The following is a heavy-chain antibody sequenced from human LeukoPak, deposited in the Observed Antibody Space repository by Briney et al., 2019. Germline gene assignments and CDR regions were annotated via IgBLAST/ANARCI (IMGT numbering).Heavy chain of an antibody. J-gene: IGHJ4*02. CDR3: ARWRGSTSERSDY. Sequence: SGGSLRLSCTASGFTFSDYRMTWVRQAPGKGLEWVANIKQDGSAKYYVDSVKGRFTISRDNAKNSLYLQMDSLRVEDTATYYCARWRGSTSERSDYWGQGTLVTVSP. CDR1: GFTFSDYR. D-gene: IGHD2-2*01. CDR2: IKQDGSAK. V-gene: IGHV3-7*01.